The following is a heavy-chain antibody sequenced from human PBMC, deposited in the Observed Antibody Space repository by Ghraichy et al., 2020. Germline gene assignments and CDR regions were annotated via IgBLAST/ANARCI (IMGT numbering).Heavy chain of an antibody. D-gene: IGHD3-3*01. CDR2: FDPEDGET. J-gene: IGHJ3*02. Sequence: ASVKVSCKVSGYTLTELSMHWVRQAPGKGLEWMGGFDPEDGETIYAQKFQGRVTMTEDTSTDTAYMELSSLRSEDTAVYYCATSLSLRDLARPLRHAFDIWGQGTMVTVSS. V-gene: IGHV1-24*01. CDR3: ATSLSLRDLARPLRHAFDI. CDR1: GYTLTELS.